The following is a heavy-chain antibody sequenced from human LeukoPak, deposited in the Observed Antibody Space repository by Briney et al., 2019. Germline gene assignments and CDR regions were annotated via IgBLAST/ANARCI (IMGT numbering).Heavy chain of an antibody. CDR2: ISAYNGNT. D-gene: IGHD4-17*01. CDR1: GYTFTSYG. CDR3: ARDEGPYGDYAAEYFQH. Sequence: ASVKVSCKASGYTFTSYGISWVRQAPGQGLKYMEWISAYNGNTNYAQKLQGRVTMTTDTSTSTAYMELRGLRSDDTAVCYCARDEGPYGDYAAEYFQHWGQGTLVTVSS. V-gene: IGHV1-18*01. J-gene: IGHJ1*01.